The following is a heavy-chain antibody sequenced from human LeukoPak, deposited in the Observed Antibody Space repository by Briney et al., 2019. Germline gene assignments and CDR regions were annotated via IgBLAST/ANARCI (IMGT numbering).Heavy chain of an antibody. V-gene: IGHV3-7*01. CDR3: ARDYGDDEGWFDP. CDR2: IKEDGSEK. Sequence: GGSLSLSCAASGFTFSNYWMSWVRQAPGKGLEWVANIKEDGSEKYYVDSVKGRFTISRDNSKNTLYLQMNSLRAEDTAVYYCARDYGDDEGWFDPWGQGTLVTVSS. D-gene: IGHD4-17*01. J-gene: IGHJ5*02. CDR1: GFTFSNYW.